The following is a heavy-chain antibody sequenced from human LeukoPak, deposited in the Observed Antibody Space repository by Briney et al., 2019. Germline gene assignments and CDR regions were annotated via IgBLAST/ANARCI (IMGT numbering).Heavy chain of an antibody. CDR2: IVVGSGNT. Sequence: SVKVSCKASGFTFTSSAVQWVRQARGQRLEWIGWIVVGSGNTNYAQKFQERVTITRDMSTSTAYMELSGLRSEDTAVYYCAADYEWELLLAAFDIWGQGTMVTVSS. D-gene: IGHD1-26*01. CDR3: AADYEWELLLAAFDI. J-gene: IGHJ3*02. CDR1: GFTFTSSA. V-gene: IGHV1-58*01.